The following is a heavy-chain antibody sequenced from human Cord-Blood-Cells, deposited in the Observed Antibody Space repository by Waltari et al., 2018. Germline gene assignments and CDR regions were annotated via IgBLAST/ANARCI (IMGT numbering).Heavy chain of an antibody. CDR2: IIPIFGTA. V-gene: IGHV1-69*06. Sequence: QVQLVQSGAEVKKPGSSVKVSCKASGGTFSSYAISWVRQAPGQGLEWMGGIIPIFGTANYAQRAHGRVTCTADKSTSTAYRELSSLRSEDTAVYYCARGRRQLRITMVQGWPSDKNQDAFDIWGQGTMVTVSS. D-gene: IGHD3-10*01. J-gene: IGHJ3*02. CDR1: GGTFSSYA. CDR3: ARGRRQLRITMVQGWPSDKNQDAFDI.